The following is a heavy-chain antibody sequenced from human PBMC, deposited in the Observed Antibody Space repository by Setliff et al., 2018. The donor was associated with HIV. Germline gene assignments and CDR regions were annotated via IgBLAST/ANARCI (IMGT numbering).Heavy chain of an antibody. Sequence: SETLSLTCTVSGGSISSGGYYWSWIRQHPGKGLEWIGNIYHSVSTTFYNPSLQSRVSISIDTSKGQFSLKLRSVTAADTDVYFCARQTYYYDNSGHNWFDPWGQGTLVTVSS. J-gene: IGHJ5*02. D-gene: IGHD3-22*01. CDR3: ARQTYYYDNSGHNWFDP. CDR1: GGSISSGGYY. V-gene: IGHV4-39*01. CDR2: IYHSVST.